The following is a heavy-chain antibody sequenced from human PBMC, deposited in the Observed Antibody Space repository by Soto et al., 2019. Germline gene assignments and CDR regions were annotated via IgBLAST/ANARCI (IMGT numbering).Heavy chain of an antibody. V-gene: IGHV3-23*01. CDR2: ISGSGGST. CDR1: GFTFSSYA. CDR3: AKQFEYRSYRLGEYFQH. J-gene: IGHJ1*01. D-gene: IGHD3-16*02. Sequence: GGSLRLSCAASGFTFSSYAMSWVRQAPGKGLEWVSAISGSGGSTYYADSVKGRFTISRDNSKNTLYLQMNSLRAEDTAVYYCAKQFEYRSYRLGEYFQHWGQDTLVTVSS.